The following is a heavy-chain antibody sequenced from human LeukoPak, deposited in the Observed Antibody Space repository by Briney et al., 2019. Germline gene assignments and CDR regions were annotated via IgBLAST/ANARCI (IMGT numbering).Heavy chain of an antibody. J-gene: IGHJ6*02. V-gene: IGHV1-69*13. D-gene: IGHD3-22*01. Sequence: SVKVSCKASGGTISSHAISWVRQAPGQGLEWMGGIIPIFGTANYAQKFQGRVTITADESTSTAYMELSSLRSEDTAVYYCARGVVVITDRDYYYGMDVWGQGITVTVSS. CDR3: ARGVVVITDRDYYYGMDV. CDR1: GGTISSHA. CDR2: IIPIFGTA.